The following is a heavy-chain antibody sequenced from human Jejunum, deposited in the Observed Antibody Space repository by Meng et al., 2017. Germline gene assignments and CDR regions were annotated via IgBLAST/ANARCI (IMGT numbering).Heavy chain of an antibody. CDR3: ARDVIGDSLVYIDH. CDR2: INPNSGST. CDR1: GYTITANN. D-gene: IGHD2-21*01. Sequence: ASVKVFCKASGYTITANNIQRVRHAPGQGLEWLGWINPNSGSTNYPQRFLGRVTVTRDTYTNTAYLDLSNLSTDDTAVYYCARDVIGDSLVYIDHWGQGTMVTVSS. J-gene: IGHJ4*02. V-gene: IGHV1-2*02.